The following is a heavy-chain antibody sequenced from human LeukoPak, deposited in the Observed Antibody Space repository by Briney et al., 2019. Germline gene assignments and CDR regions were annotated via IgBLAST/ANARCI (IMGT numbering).Heavy chain of an antibody. Sequence: SETLSLTCTVSGGSISSYYWSWIRQPPGKGLEWIGSIYYSGSTYYNPSLKSRVTISVDTSKNQFSLKLSSVTAADTAVYYCAREGDTAMAYLDYGGQGTLVTVSS. J-gene: IGHJ4*02. CDR1: GGSISSYY. D-gene: IGHD5-18*01. CDR2: IYYSGST. V-gene: IGHV4-39*07. CDR3: AREGDTAMAYLDY.